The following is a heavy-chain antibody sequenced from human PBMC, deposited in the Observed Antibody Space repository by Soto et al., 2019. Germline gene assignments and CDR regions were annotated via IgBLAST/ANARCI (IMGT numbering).Heavy chain of an antibody. Sequence: GGSLRLSCAASGFPFSSYAMHWVRQAPGKGLEWVAVISYDGSNKYYADSVKGRFTISRENSKNTLYLQMNSLRAEDTAVYYCAKTPEDSTVGMDVWGQGTTVTVSS. CDR1: GFPFSSYA. V-gene: IGHV3-30-3*02. J-gene: IGHJ6*02. CDR3: AKTPEDSTVGMDV. CDR2: ISYDGSNK. D-gene: IGHD2-15*01.